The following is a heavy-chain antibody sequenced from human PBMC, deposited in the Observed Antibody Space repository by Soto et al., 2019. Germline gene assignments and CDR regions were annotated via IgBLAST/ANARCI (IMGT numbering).Heavy chain of an antibody. CDR1: SGSVSSGTYY. CDR2: IYSSGST. D-gene: IGHD2-2*03. CDR3: ARDSDAAGYQY. V-gene: IGHV4-61*01. Sequence: QVQLQESGPGLVKPSETLSLTCSVSSGSVSSGTYYWSWIRQPPGRGLEWIGHIYSSGSTNYNPSLKSRVTISVDTSKNQCSLILSSVTAADTAMYYCARDSDAAGYQYWGQGTLVTVSS. J-gene: IGHJ1*01.